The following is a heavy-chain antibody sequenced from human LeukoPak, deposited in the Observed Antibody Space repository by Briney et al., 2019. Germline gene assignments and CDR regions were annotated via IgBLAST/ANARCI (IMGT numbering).Heavy chain of an antibody. CDR2: IYYSGIT. V-gene: IGHV4-39*01. CDR3: ARLLIYCSSTSCLFDY. Sequence: TSETLSLTCTVSGGSISSSNYYWGWIRQPPGKGLEWIGSIYYSGITYYNPSLKSRATISVETSNNQFSLKLSSVTAADTAMYYCARLLIYCSSTSCLFDYWGEGTLVTVSS. CDR1: GGSISSSNYY. D-gene: IGHD2-2*01. J-gene: IGHJ4*02.